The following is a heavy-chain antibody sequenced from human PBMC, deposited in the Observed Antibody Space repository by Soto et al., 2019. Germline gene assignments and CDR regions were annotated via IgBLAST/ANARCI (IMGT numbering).Heavy chain of an antibody. CDR3: ASGLGYCSGGSCYAY. CDR2: INPNSGGT. D-gene: IGHD2-15*01. Sequence: QVQLVQSGAEVKKPGASVKVSCKASGYTFTGYYMHWVRQAPGQGLEWMGWINPNSGGTNYAQKFQGWVTMTRDTSISTAYRALSRLRSADTAVYYCASGLGYCSGGSCYAYWGQGTLVTVSS. J-gene: IGHJ4*02. CDR1: GYTFTGYY. V-gene: IGHV1-2*04.